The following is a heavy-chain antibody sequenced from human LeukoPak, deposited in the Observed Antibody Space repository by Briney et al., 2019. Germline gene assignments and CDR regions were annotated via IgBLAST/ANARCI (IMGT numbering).Heavy chain of an antibody. CDR3: ARDSSGWYGDQYFDY. D-gene: IGHD6-19*01. Sequence: GGSLRLSCAASGFTFSSYGMHWVRQAPGKGLEWVSFIRYDGSNKYYADSVKGRFTISRDNSKNTLYLQMNSLRAEDTAVYYCARDSSGWYGDQYFDYWGQGTLVTVSS. CDR2: IRYDGSNK. V-gene: IGHV3-30*02. J-gene: IGHJ4*02. CDR1: GFTFSSYG.